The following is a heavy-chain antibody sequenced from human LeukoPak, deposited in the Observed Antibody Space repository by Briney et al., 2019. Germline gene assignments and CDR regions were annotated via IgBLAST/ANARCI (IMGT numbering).Heavy chain of an antibody. D-gene: IGHD6-19*01. CDR2: IYYSGST. CDR3: ARGASVLPYSSGWYSPEYYYYGMDV. Sequence: SETLSLTCTVSGGSISSSSYYWGWIRQPPGKGLEWIGSIYYSGSTYYNPSLKSRVTISVDTSKNQFSLKLSSVTAADTAVYYCARGASVLPYSSGWYSPEYYYYGMDVWGQGTTVTVSS. CDR1: GGSISSSSYY. V-gene: IGHV4-39*07. J-gene: IGHJ6*02.